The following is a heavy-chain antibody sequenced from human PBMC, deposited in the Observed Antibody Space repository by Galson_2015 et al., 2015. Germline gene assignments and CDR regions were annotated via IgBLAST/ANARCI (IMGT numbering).Heavy chain of an antibody. J-gene: IGHJ6*02. CDR3: ARDQGTVRGMDV. V-gene: IGHV4-59*01. CDR2: IYYSGST. Sequence: LSLTCTVSGGSISSYYWSWIRQPPGKGLEWIGYIYYSGSTNYNPSLKSRVTISVDTSKNQFSLKLSSVTAADTAVYYCARDQGTVRGMDVWGQGTTVTVSS. CDR1: GGSISSYY. D-gene: IGHD4-17*01.